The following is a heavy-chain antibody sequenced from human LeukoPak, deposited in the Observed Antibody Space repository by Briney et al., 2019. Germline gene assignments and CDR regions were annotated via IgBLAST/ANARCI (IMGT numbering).Heavy chain of an antibody. D-gene: IGHD6-19*01. V-gene: IGHV1-46*01. J-gene: IGHJ4*02. Sequence: GASVKVSCKASGYTFTSYYMHWVRQAPGQGLEWMGIINPSGGSTSYAQKFQGRVTMTRDTSTSTVYMELSSLRSEDTAVYYCAREGQWLVRREYYSDYWGQGTLVTVSS. CDR3: AREGQWLVRREYYSDY. CDR1: GYTFTSYY. CDR2: INPSGGST.